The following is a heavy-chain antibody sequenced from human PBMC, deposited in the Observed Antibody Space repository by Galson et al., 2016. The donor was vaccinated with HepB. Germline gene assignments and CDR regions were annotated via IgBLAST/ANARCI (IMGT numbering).Heavy chain of an antibody. Sequence: SVKVSCKASGGTFSNFAISWLRQAPGQGLEWLGGIIPLFGATNYAQKFQGRVTITEAQPTTTADMDLSSLRPEDTAVYYWSSGGGITMFRCVMPGWFDPWGQGTLVTVSS. CDR2: IIPLFGAT. J-gene: IGHJ5*02. D-gene: IGHD3-10*01. V-gene: IGHV1-69*13. CDR1: GGTFSNFA. CDR3: SSGGGITMFRCVMPGWFDP.